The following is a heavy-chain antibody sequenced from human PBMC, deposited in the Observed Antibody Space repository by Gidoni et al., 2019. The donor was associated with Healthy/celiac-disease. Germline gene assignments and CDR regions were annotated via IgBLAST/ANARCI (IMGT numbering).Heavy chain of an antibody. D-gene: IGHD6-13*01. V-gene: IGHV3-23*01. CDR2: ISGSGGST. Sequence: EVQLLESGGGLVQPGGSLRLSCPASGFPFSSYAMSWVRQAPGKGLEWVSAISGSGGSTYYADSVKGRFTISRDNSKNTLYLQMNSLRAEDTAVYYCAKGGNSSRSPGGMDVWGQGTTVTVSS. J-gene: IGHJ6*02. CDR1: GFPFSSYA. CDR3: AKGGNSSRSPGGMDV.